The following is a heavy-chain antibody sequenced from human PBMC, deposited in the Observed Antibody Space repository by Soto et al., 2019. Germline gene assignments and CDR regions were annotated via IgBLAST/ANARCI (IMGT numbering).Heavy chain of an antibody. V-gene: IGHV4-59*08. CDR1: GGSISSYY. Sequence: QVQLQESGPGLVKPAETLSLTCTVSGGSISSYYWSWIRQPPGKGLEWIGYIYYSGSTNYNPSLKSRDTISVDTSKNQFSLKLSSVTAADTAVYYCARLPNDYGDQGYWYFDLWGRGTLVTVSS. CDR2: IYYSGST. CDR3: ARLPNDYGDQGYWYFDL. J-gene: IGHJ2*01. D-gene: IGHD4-17*01.